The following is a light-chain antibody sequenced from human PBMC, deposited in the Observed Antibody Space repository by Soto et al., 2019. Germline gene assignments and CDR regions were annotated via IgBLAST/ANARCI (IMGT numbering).Light chain of an antibody. J-gene: IGKJ2*01. CDR3: QQYGSSPRT. CDR2: GVS. CDR1: QSVNSNF. V-gene: IGKV3-20*01. Sequence: EIVLTQSPGTLSMSPGERATLSCRASQSVNSNFFAWYQQKPGQAPRLLIYGVSTRATGLPDRFTGSGSGTDFALTISGLEPEDFAVYYCQQYGSSPRTFGQGTKVEIK.